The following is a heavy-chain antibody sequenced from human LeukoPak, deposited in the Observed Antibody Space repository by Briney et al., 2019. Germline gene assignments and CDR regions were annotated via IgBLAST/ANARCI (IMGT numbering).Heavy chain of an antibody. CDR3: ARGPHPTVTTQDAFDI. CDR1: GGTFSSYA. CDR2: IIPIFGTA. V-gene: IGHV1-69*06. D-gene: IGHD4-17*01. Sequence: VASVKVSCKASGGTFSSYAISWVRQAPGQGLEWMGGIIPIFGTANYAQKFQGRVTITADKSTSTAYMELSSLRSEDTAVYYCARGPHPTVTTQDAFDIWGQGTMVTVSS. J-gene: IGHJ3*02.